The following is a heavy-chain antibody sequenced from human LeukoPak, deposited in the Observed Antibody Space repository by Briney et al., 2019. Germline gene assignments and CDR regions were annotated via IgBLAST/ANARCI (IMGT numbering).Heavy chain of an antibody. D-gene: IGHD1-26*01. Sequence: SETLSLTCAVYGGSFSGYFWSCIRQPPGKGLEWIGEINHSGTTNYNPSLKSRVTISVDTSKNQFSLKLNSVTAADTAVFYCARGLNGYSGTYYGFDYWGQATLVTVSS. CDR2: INHSGTT. CDR1: GGSFSGYF. V-gene: IGHV4-34*01. J-gene: IGHJ4*02. CDR3: ARGLNGYSGTYYGFDY.